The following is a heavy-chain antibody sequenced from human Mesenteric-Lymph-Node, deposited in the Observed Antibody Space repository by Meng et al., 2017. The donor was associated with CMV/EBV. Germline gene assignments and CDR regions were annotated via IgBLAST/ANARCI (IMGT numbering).Heavy chain of an antibody. V-gene: IGHV3-21*01. J-gene: IGHJ6*02. CDR1: GFTFSSYS. CDR2: ISSSGDYM. D-gene: IGHD2-8*01. CDR3: ARGDSGRMRKGGMDV. Sequence: GESLKISCAASGFTFSSYSMNWVRQAPGKGLEWVSSISSSGDYMYHADSVKGRFTISRDNAKNSLFLQMDRLRGEDTAVYYCARGDSGRMRKGGMDVWGQGTTVTVSS.